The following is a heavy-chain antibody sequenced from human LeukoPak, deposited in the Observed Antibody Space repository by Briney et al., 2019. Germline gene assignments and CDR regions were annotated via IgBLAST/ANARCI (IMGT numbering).Heavy chain of an antibody. D-gene: IGHD6-19*01. J-gene: IGHJ4*02. V-gene: IGHV3-30-3*01. CDR1: GFTFSSYA. Sequence: PGGSLRLSCAASGFTFSSYAMHWVRQAPGKGLEWVAVISYDGSNKYYADSVKGRFTISRDNSKNTLYLQMNSLRAEDTAVYYCARGSEWLVRSGHDYWGQGTLVTVSS. CDR2: ISYDGSNK. CDR3: ARGSEWLVRSGHDY.